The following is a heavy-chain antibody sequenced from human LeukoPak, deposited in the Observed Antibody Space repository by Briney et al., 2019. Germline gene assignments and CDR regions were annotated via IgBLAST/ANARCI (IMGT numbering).Heavy chain of an antibody. D-gene: IGHD3-22*01. CDR2: INWNGGST. CDR1: GFTFDDYG. V-gene: IGHV3-20*04. Sequence: GGSLRLSCAASGFTFDDYGMSWVRQAPGKGLEWVSGINWNGGSTGYADPVKGRFTISRDNAKNSLYLQMNSLRAEDTALYYCARVDYYDSSGFFDYWGQGTLVTVSS. J-gene: IGHJ4*02. CDR3: ARVDYYDSSGFFDY.